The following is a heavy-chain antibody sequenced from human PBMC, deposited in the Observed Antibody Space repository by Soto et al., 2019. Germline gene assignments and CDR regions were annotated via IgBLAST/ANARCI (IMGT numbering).Heavy chain of an antibody. J-gene: IGHJ4*02. CDR2: IYTSENT. D-gene: IGHD6-13*01. CDR1: GGPISSDY. CDR3: ARGVGRSSWTSFDS. V-gene: IGHV4-4*07. Sequence: SETLSLTCTVSGGPISSDYWSWIRQPAGKGLEWIGRIYTSENTHYNPSLRSRVSMSLDTSKNQLSLNLSSVTAADTAVYYCARGVGRSSWTSFDSWGQGTLVTVSS.